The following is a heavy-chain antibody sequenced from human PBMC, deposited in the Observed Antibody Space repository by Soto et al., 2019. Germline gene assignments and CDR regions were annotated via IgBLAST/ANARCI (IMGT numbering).Heavy chain of an antibody. CDR3: ARRYYGSGSYFRKNYYYYMDV. J-gene: IGHJ6*03. V-gene: IGHV3-7*01. D-gene: IGHD3-10*01. CDR1: GFTFSSYW. CDR2: IKQDGSEK. Sequence: GGSLRLSCAASGFTFSSYWMSWVRQAPGKGLEWVANIKQDGSEKYYVDSVKGRFTISRDNAKNSLYLQMNSLRAEDTAVYYCARRYYGSGSYFRKNYYYYMDVWGKGTTVTVSS.